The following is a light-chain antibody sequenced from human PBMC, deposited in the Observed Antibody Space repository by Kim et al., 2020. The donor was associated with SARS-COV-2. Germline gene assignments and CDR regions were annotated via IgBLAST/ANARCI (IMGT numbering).Light chain of an antibody. Sequence: VSPGHPATNTSSGHELRRNYASWYQQRPGQSPLLVIYRDDKRPSGIPERFSGSTSGNTATLTISGTPPLDEADYYCQAWDNNIVVFGGGTQLTVL. CDR1: ELRRNY. CDR2: RDD. CDR3: QAWDNNIVV. J-gene: IGLJ3*02. V-gene: IGLV3-1*01.